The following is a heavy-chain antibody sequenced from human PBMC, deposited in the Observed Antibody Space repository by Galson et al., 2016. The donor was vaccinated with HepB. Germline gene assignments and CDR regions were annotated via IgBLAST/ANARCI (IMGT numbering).Heavy chain of an antibody. Sequence: SLRLSCAASGFIFSNFDMHWVRQAPGRGLEWVAVISFDGNNKHYVDSVKGRFTISRDNSKKTVYLQMNSLRGEDTAMYYCANCIRDVHNNFHKYAMDVWGQGTTVTVS. CDR2: ISFDGNNK. CDR3: ANCIRDVHNNFHKYAMDV. D-gene: IGHD5-24*01. J-gene: IGHJ6*02. CDR1: GFIFSNFD. V-gene: IGHV3-30*18.